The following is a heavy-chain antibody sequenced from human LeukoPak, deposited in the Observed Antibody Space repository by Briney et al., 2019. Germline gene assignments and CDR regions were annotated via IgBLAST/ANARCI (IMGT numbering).Heavy chain of an antibody. CDR1: GGSIITNDYW. D-gene: IGHD3-22*01. J-gene: IGHJ4*02. Sequence: ETLSLTCVVSGGSIITNDYWWGWVRQAPGKGLEWVTVIYSGGSTYYADSVKGRFTISRDNSKNTLYLQMNSLRAEDTAVYYCARVGRTYYYDSSGYQKDYWGQGTLVTVSS. CDR2: IYSGGST. V-gene: IGHV3-66*01. CDR3: ARVGRTYYYDSSGYQKDY.